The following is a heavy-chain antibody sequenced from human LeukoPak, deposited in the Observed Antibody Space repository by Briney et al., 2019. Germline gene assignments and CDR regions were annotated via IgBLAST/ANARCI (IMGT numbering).Heavy chain of an antibody. Sequence: GGSLRLSCAASGFTFSSYAMSWVRQAPGKGLEWVSAISGSGGSTYYADSVKGRFTISRDNSKNTPYLQMNSLRAEDTAVYYCAKVGSSWYSAFDIWGQGTMVTVSS. CDR3: AKVGSSWYSAFDI. J-gene: IGHJ3*02. D-gene: IGHD6-13*01. V-gene: IGHV3-23*01. CDR2: ISGSGGST. CDR1: GFTFSSYA.